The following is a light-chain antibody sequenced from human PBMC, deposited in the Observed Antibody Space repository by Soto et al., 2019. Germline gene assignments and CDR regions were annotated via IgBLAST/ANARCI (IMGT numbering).Light chain of an antibody. Sequence: QSLLTQPPSVSAAPGQMVTISCSGSTSNIGNNYVSWYRHLPGTAPKLLIYEDTKRPSGIPDRFSGSKSGTSAPLGITGLQTEDEADYYCGTWDTSLSVGVFGGGTKLTVL. V-gene: IGLV1-51*01. CDR3: GTWDTSLSVGV. CDR1: TSNIGNNY. J-gene: IGLJ3*02. CDR2: EDT.